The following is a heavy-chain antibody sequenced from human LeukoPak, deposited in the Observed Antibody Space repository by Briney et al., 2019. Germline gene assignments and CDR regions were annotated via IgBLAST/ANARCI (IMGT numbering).Heavy chain of an antibody. CDR1: GFIFSSYG. V-gene: IGHV3-30*18. Sequence: PGGSLRLSCAASGFIFSSYGMHWVRQAPGKGLEWVAPISYDGSIQKYVDSVKGRFTISRDNSKNTLNLQMNSLRAEDTAVYYCAKDLWRFCGSSSCLFDSWGQGIQVTVSS. D-gene: IGHD3-16*01. CDR2: ISYDGSIQ. J-gene: IGHJ5*01. CDR3: AKDLWRFCGSSSCLFDS.